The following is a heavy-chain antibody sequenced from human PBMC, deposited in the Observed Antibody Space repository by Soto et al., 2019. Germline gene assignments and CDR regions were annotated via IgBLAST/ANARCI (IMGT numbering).Heavy chain of an antibody. J-gene: IGHJ5*02. V-gene: IGHV4-34*01. CDR2: INHSGST. D-gene: IGHD3-22*01. Sequence: SETLSLTCAVYGGSFSGYYWSWIRQPPGKGLEWIGEINHSGSTNYNPSLKSRVTISVDTSKNQFSLKLSSVTAADTAVYYCARGEATMIVVVTTGHDNWFDPWGQGTLVTVSS. CDR3: ARGEATMIVVVTTGHDNWFDP. CDR1: GGSFSGYY.